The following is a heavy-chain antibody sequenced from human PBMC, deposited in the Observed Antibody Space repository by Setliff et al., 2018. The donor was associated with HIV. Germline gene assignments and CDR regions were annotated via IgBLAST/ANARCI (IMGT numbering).Heavy chain of an antibody. CDR1: GYSFTTYG. CDR2: ISVYNGQT. V-gene: IGHV1-18*01. CDR3: ARGHHFYWYFDL. J-gene: IGHJ2*01. Sequence: ASVKVSCKASGYSFTTYGISWVRQAPGQGLEWVGWISVYNGQTLYAQKVKDRITVTMDIPKDTAYMELRVLTPDDTAVYYCARGHHFYWYFDLWGPGTLVTVSS.